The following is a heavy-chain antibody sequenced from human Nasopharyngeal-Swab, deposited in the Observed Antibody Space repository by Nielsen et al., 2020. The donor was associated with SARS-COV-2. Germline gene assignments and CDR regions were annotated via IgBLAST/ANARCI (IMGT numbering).Heavy chain of an antibody. CDR2: INAGNGNT. V-gene: IGHV1-3*01. CDR3: ASSTAAGTNYYYYYMDV. J-gene: IGHJ6*03. Sequence: WVGQAPGQRLEWMGWINAGNGNTKYSQKFQGRVTITRDTSASTAYMELSSLRSEDTAVYCCASSTAAGTNYYYYYMDVWGKGTTVTVSS. D-gene: IGHD6-13*01.